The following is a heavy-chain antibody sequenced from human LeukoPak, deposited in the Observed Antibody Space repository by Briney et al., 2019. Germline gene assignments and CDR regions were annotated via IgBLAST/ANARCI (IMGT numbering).Heavy chain of an antibody. CDR3: AKSLTIWSSGSLDH. D-gene: IGHD3-22*01. CDR2: IISSGTTR. V-gene: IGHV3-23*01. Sequence: GGSLRLSCAASGFMFSNYVISWVRQAPGKGLEWLTAIISSGTTRYYAESVKGRFTISRDNSNNAVFLEMNSLRVEDTAVYYCAKSLTIWSSGSLDHWDQGTLVTVSS. CDR1: GFMFSNYV. J-gene: IGHJ4*02.